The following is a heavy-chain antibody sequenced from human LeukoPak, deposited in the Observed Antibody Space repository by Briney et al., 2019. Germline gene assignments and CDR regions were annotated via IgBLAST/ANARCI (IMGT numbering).Heavy chain of an antibody. V-gene: IGHV4-61*01. Sequence: SETLSLTCTVSGGSVSSGSYHWSWIRQPPGKGLEWIGKIYYSGSANYNPSLKSRVTISVDRSKNQFSLKLTSVTAADTAVYYCAGDLFGSYDYLDYWGQGTLVTVSS. D-gene: IGHD1-26*01. CDR2: IYYSGSA. CDR3: AGDLFGSYDYLDY. CDR1: GGSVSSGSYH. J-gene: IGHJ4*02.